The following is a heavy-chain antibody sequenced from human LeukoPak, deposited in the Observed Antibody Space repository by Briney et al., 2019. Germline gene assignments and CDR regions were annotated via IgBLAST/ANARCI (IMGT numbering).Heavy chain of an antibody. CDR1: GFTFSSYV. V-gene: IGHV3-33*01. Sequence: GRSLRLSCAASGFTFSSYVMHWVRQAPGKGLEGLAVIWYDGGNKYYADSVKGRFTISRDNSKNTLYLQMNSLRAEDTAVYYCARDREGSSSWYTGFDIWGQGTMVTVSS. CDR3: ARDREGSSSWYTGFDI. D-gene: IGHD6-13*01. CDR2: IWYDGGNK. J-gene: IGHJ3*02.